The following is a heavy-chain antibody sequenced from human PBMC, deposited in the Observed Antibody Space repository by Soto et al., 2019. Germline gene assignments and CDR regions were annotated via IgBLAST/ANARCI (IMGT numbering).Heavy chain of an antibody. D-gene: IGHD3-10*01. J-gene: IGHJ4*02. CDR2: IYHSGST. Sequence: SENLSLTCAVSGGYISNRNRWRWFRQPPGKGLEWIGEIYHSGSTNYNPSLKSRVTISVDKSKNQFSLKLSSVTAADTAVYYCARVDTMVRGVTDYFDYWGQG. CDR3: ARVDTMVRGVTDYFDY. V-gene: IGHV4-4*02. CDR1: GGYISNRNR.